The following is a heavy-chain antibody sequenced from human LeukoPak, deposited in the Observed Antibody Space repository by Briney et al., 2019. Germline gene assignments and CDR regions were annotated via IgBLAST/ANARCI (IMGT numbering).Heavy chain of an antibody. D-gene: IGHD6-19*01. CDR3: AGGYSSDWYFNC. J-gene: IGHJ4*02. Sequence: SETLSLTCTVSGASITTHYWSWIRQSPGEGLEWIGYADYTGSTKYNPSLKSRVAMSLDTSNNQFSLKLDSVTAADTAVYYCAGGYSSDWYFNCWGQGTLVTASS. V-gene: IGHV4-59*11. CDR1: GASITTHY. CDR2: ADYTGST.